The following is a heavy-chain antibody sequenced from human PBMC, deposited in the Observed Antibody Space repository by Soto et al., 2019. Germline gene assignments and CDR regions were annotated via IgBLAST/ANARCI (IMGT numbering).Heavy chain of an antibody. V-gene: IGHV3-30*18. CDR1: TFSSYG. Sequence: TFSSYGMHWVRQAPGKGLEWVAVISYDGSNKYYADSVKGRFTISRDNSKNTLYLQMNSLRAEDTAVYYCAKATPYYYYGMDVWGQGTTVTVSS. CDR3: AKATPYYYYGMDV. J-gene: IGHJ6*02. CDR2: ISYDGSNK.